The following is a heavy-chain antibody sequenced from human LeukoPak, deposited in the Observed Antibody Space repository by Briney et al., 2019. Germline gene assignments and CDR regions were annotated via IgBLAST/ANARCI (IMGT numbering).Heavy chain of an antibody. D-gene: IGHD6-19*01. V-gene: IGHV1-69*06. J-gene: IGHJ6*03. CDR2: IIPIFGTA. Sequence: ASVKVSCKASGGTFSSYAISWVRQAPGQGLEWMGGIIPIFGTANYAQKFQGRVTITADKSTSTAYMELSSLRSEDTAVYYCARNLAVAGPDYYYYYMDVWGKGTTVTVSS. CDR1: GGTFSSYA. CDR3: ARNLAVAGPDYYYYYMDV.